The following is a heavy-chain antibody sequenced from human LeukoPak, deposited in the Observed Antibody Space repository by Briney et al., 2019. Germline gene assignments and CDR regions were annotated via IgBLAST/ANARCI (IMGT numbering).Heavy chain of an antibody. CDR2: IYHSGST. Sequence: SETLSLTCAVSGYSISSGYYWGWIRQPPGKGLEWIGRIYHSGSTYYNPSLKSRVTISVDTSKNQFSLKLSSVTAADTAAYYCARYMVRGVIYPLNDAFDIWGQGTMVTVSS. D-gene: IGHD3-10*01. CDR1: GYSISSGYY. V-gene: IGHV4-38-2*01. CDR3: ARYMVRGVIYPLNDAFDI. J-gene: IGHJ3*02.